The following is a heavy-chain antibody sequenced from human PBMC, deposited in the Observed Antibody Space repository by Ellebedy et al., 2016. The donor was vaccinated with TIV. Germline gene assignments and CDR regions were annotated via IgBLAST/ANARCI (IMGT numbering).Heavy chain of an antibody. CDR2: ISDSGGTT. D-gene: IGHD6-13*01. J-gene: IGHJ4*02. CDR1: GFTFRNYA. V-gene: IGHV3-23*01. Sequence: GESLKISXAASGFTFRNYAMSWVRQTPGKGLQWVSAISDSGGTTDYTDSVKGRFTLSRDNSKNTLYLQMNSLRDEDTAVYYCAGDPSSGNNWYYYLDYWGQGTLVTVSS. CDR3: AGDPSSGNNWYYYLDY.